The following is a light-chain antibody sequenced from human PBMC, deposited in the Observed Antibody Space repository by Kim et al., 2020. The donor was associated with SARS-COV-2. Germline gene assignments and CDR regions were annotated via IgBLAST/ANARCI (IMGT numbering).Light chain of an antibody. CDR2: KAS. Sequence: SIGDYATITCRASQSSIMWLAWYQQKPWKVPNLLIYKASSLESGVPSTFAGSVSGTEFNLTISSLQPDDFATYYCQQYSAYPLTFGGGTKVEIK. V-gene: IGKV1-5*03. J-gene: IGKJ4*01. CDR3: QQYSAYPLT. CDR1: QSSIMW.